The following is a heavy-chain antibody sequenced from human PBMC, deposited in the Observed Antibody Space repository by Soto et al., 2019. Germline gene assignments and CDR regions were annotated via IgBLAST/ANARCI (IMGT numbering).Heavy chain of an antibody. V-gene: IGHV4-4*02. J-gene: IGHJ4*02. Sequence: QVQLQEPGPGLVKPSGTLSLTCAVSSGSISSSNWWSWVRQPPGKGLEWIGEIYHSGSTNYNPSLKSRVTISVDKSKNQFSLKLSSVTAADTAVYYCARDKAYCSGGSCYSQYYFDYWGQGPLVTVSS. CDR1: SGSISSSNW. CDR3: ARDKAYCSGGSCYSQYYFDY. D-gene: IGHD2-15*01. CDR2: IYHSGST.